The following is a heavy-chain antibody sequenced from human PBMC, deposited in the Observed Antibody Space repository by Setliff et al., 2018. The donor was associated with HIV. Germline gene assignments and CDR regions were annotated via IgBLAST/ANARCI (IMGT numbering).Heavy chain of an antibody. Sequence: PSETLSLTCTVSDYSISSGYYWGWIRQPPGKGLEWIGSIYHSGSTYYNPSLKSRVTISVDTSKSQFSLNLSSVTAADTAVYYCARWGDGYNSYDSWGQGTLVTVSS. CDR2: IYHSGST. D-gene: IGHD5-12*01. V-gene: IGHV4-38-2*02. CDR1: DYSISSGYY. J-gene: IGHJ4*02. CDR3: ARWGDGYNSYDS.